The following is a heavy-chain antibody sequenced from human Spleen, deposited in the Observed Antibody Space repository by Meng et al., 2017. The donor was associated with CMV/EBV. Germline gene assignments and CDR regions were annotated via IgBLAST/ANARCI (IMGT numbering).Heavy chain of an antibody. Sequence: GGSLRLSCAASGFTFSSYAMHWVRQAPGRGLEYVSAISSNGGSTYYADSVKGRFTISRDNSKNTLYLQMGSLRAEDMAVYYCATGIYRGITGTHFDYWGQGTLVTVSS. CDR3: ATGIYRGITGTHFDY. V-gene: IGHV3-64*02. CDR2: ISSNGGST. D-gene: IGHD1-20*01. CDR1: GFTFSSYA. J-gene: IGHJ4*02.